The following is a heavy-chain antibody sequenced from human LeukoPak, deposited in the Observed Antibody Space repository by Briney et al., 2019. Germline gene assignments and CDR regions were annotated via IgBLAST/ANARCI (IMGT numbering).Heavy chain of an antibody. CDR3: ARDLRRYSSARCGY. J-gene: IGHJ4*02. D-gene: IGHD6-19*01. Sequence: VASVKVSCKASGYTFTSYGISWVRQAPGQGLEWMGWISAYNGNTNYAQKLQGRVTMTTDTSTSTAYMARGSLRSDDTAVYYCARDLRRYSSARCGYWGQGTLVTVSS. V-gene: IGHV1-18*01. CDR1: GYTFTSYG. CDR2: ISAYNGNT.